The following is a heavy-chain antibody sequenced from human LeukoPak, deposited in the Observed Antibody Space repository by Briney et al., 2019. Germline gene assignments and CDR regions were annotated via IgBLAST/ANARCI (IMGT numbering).Heavy chain of an antibody. CDR3: ARGGVYRPNYYYYYGMDV. CDR1: GFTFSSYE. CDR2: ISSSGSTI. J-gene: IGHJ6*02. D-gene: IGHD1-26*01. Sequence: GGSLRLSCAASGFTFSSYEMHWVRQAPGKGLEWVSYISSSGSTIYYADSVKGRFTISRDNAKNSLYLQMNSLRAEDTAVYYCARGGVYRPNYYYYYGMDVRGQGTTVTVSS. V-gene: IGHV3-48*03.